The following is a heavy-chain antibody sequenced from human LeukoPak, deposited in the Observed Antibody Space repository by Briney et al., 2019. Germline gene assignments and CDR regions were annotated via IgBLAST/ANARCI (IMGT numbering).Heavy chain of an antibody. CDR1: GYTFTIYD. Sequence: ASVTVSFKGSGYTFTIYDINWVGQAPGKGGERMGWMNTKSGNGDYQQKVQGRGTITRNTSISTAYMELSSLRSEDTAVYYCARFPFSLLRFWGRNYYYGMDVWGQGTTVTVSS. V-gene: IGHV1-8*01. CDR2: MNTKSGNG. D-gene: IGHD3-3*01. J-gene: IGHJ6*02. CDR3: ARFPFSLLRFWGRNYYYGMDV.